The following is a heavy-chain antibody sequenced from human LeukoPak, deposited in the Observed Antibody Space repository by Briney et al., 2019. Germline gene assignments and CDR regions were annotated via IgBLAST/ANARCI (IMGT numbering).Heavy chain of an antibody. CDR2: ISSSSSYI. CDR3: ARDRGYGGNSGDWYFDL. CDR1: GFTFSSYE. Sequence: PGGSLRLSCAASGFTFSSYEMNWVRQAPGKGLEWVSSISSSSSYIYYADSVKGRFTISRDNAKNSLYLQMNSLRAEDTAVYYCARDRGYGGNSGDWYFDLWGRGTLVTVSS. D-gene: IGHD4-23*01. V-gene: IGHV3-21*01. J-gene: IGHJ2*01.